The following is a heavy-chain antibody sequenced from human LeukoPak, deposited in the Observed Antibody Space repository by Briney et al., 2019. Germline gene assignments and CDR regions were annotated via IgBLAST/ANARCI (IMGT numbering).Heavy chain of an antibody. CDR3: AKGLGSYYYYMDV. CDR2: VRYDGAEK. V-gene: IGHV3-30*02. Sequence: GGSLRLSCAASGFTFSNFGMHWVRQAPGKGLEWVAFVRYDGAEKFYTDSVKGRFTISRDNSKNTLYLQMNSLRAEDTALYYCAKGLGSYYYYMDVWGKGTTVTVSS. D-gene: IGHD2-15*01. CDR1: GFTFSNFG. J-gene: IGHJ6*03.